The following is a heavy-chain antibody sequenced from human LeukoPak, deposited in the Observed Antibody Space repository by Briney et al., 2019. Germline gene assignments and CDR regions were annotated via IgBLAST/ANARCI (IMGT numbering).Heavy chain of an antibody. CDR3: ARGQTNRLLWVGELVSNINPFDY. V-gene: IGHV1-18*01. CDR1: GYTFSRYG. J-gene: IGHJ4*02. CDR2: ISGYNGHT. D-gene: IGHD3-10*01. Sequence: ASVKVSCKASGYTFSRYGISWVRQAPGQGLEWMGWISGYNGHTKYAQKVQGRVTMSTDTSTSTVYMELRSLISDDTGVYYCARGQTNRLLWVGELVSNINPFDYWGQGTLVTVSS.